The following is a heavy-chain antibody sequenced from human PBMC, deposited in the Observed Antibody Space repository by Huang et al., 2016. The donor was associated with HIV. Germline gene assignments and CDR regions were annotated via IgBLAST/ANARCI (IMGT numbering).Heavy chain of an antibody. D-gene: IGHD2-2*01. CDR3: ASGEYGKNAYDI. J-gene: IGHJ3*02. CDR2: FYYIGDT. CDR1: GGCITSSNHY. V-gene: IGHV4-39*01. Sequence: QLHLQQSGPGLVRPSETLSLICTVSGGCITSSNHYWGWIRQATGKGLGGVGNFYYIGDTYYTTSLSNRVSISIDTSKCQFSLRLSSVIATDTAVYYCASGEYGKNAYDIWGQGTVVTVSA.